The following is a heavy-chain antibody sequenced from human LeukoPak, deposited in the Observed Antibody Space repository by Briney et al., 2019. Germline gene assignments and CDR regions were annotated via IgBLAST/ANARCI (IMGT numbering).Heavy chain of an antibody. J-gene: IGHJ4*02. V-gene: IGHV4-59*01. CDR1: GGSISSYY. Sequence: SETLSLTCTVSGGSISSYYWSWIRQPPGKGLEWIGYIYYTGSTNYNPSLTSRVTISVDTSKNQFSLRLSSVTAADTAIYYCARDKRDSSSFDYWGQGTLVTVSS. D-gene: IGHD6-6*01. CDR3: ARDKRDSSSFDY. CDR2: IYYTGST.